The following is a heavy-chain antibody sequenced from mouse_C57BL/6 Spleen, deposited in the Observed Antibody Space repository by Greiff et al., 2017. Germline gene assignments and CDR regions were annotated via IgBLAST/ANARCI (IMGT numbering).Heavy chain of an antibody. J-gene: IGHJ2*01. V-gene: IGHV1-54*01. CDR3: ARTTTVVAYYFDY. CDR2: INPGSGGT. D-gene: IGHD1-1*01. CDR1: GYAFTNYL. Sequence: QVQLQQSGAELVRPGTSVKVSCKASGYAFTNYLIEWVKQRPGQGLEWIGVINPGSGGTNYNGKFKGKATLTADKSSSTAYMQLSSLTSEDSAVYFCARTTTVVAYYFDYWGQGTTLTVSS.